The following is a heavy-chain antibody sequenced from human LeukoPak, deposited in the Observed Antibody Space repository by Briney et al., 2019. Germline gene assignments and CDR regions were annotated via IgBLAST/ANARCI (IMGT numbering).Heavy chain of an antibody. D-gene: IGHD1-26*01. V-gene: IGHV3-7*01. CDR1: GFTFRSYW. CDR2: IKQDGSET. Sequence: GGSLRLSCAASGFTFRSYWMTWVRKYPGKGLEWVANIKQDGSETYYADSVKGRFTISRDNAKRSLYLQMNSLRAEDTAVYYCARDGELGSPADAFDIWGQGTMVTVSS. J-gene: IGHJ3*02. CDR3: ARDGELGSPADAFDI.